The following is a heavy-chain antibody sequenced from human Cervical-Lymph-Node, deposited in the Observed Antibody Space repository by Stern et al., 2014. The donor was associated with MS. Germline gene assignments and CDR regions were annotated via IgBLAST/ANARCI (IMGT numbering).Heavy chain of an antibody. CDR3: VKEGNAVTFDS. V-gene: IGHV3-43*01. J-gene: IGHJ4*02. Sequence: QLVESGGAAVQPGGSLRLSCAASGFSFDDSTMHWVRQAPGKGLEWVSLISWDGGSKHYIASVKGRFTISRDNSKNSLHLHMNSLRTEDAAFYYCVKEGNAVTFDSWGPGTLVTVSS. CDR2: ISWDGGSK. CDR1: GFSFDDST. D-gene: IGHD5-18*01.